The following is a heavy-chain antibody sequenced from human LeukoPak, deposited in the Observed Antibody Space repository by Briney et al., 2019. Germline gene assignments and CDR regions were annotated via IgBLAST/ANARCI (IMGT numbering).Heavy chain of an antibody. CDR1: VGSITSYY. CDR3: AREYDPSTRYFDY. Sequence: ASETLSLTCNVSVGSITSYYWSWVRQPAGKGLEWIGRISSSGSTNYNPSLKSRVALSIDTSKNQFSLKLTSVSAADTAVYYCAREYDPSTRYFDYWGQGTLVTVSS. V-gene: IGHV4-4*07. D-gene: IGHD3-3*01. CDR2: ISSSGST. J-gene: IGHJ4*02.